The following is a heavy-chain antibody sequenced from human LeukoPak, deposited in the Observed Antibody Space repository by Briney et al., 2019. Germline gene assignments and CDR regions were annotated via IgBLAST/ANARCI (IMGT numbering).Heavy chain of an antibody. CDR1: GFTFSSCG. D-gene: IGHD3-10*01. CDR3: AKDPLQYGSGSYYFAY. V-gene: IGHV3-30*02. Sequence: GGSLRLSCAASGFTFSSCGMHWVRQAPGKGLEWVAFIWYDGNNKYYADSVKGRFTISRDSSKNTQYLQMNSLRAEDTAVYYCAKDPLQYGSGSYYFAYWSQGTLVTVSS. CDR2: IWYDGNNK. J-gene: IGHJ4*02.